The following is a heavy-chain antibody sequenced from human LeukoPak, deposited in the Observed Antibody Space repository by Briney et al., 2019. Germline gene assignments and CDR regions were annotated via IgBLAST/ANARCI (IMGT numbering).Heavy chain of an antibody. D-gene: IGHD4-17*01. Sequence: GGFLRLSCAASGFTFSSYGMHWVRQAPGKGLEWVAVIWYDGSNKYYADSVKGRFTISRDNSKNTLYLQMNSLRAEDTAVYYCAKDPQNYGDYVDGLFDYWGQGTLVTVSS. CDR1: GFTFSSYG. J-gene: IGHJ4*02. CDR2: IWYDGSNK. CDR3: AKDPQNYGDYVDGLFDY. V-gene: IGHV3-33*06.